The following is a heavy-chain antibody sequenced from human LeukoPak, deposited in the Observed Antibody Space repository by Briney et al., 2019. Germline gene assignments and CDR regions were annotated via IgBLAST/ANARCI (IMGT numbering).Heavy chain of an antibody. CDR3: ARVITSGYYFFDS. Sequence: SETLSLTCTVSGVSISSTSYYWGWIRQPPGKGLEWFASIYYSGSTYYNPSHKSRVTISVDTSKNQFSLNLSSVTAADTAVYYCARVITSGYYFFDSWGQGTLVTVSS. J-gene: IGHJ4*02. CDR1: GVSISSTSYY. V-gene: IGHV4-39*07. CDR2: IYYSGST. D-gene: IGHD3-22*01.